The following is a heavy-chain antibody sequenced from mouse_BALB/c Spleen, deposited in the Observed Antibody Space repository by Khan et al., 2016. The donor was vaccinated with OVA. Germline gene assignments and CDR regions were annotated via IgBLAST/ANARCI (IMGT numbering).Heavy chain of an antibody. Sequence: VQLQESGPGLVAPSQSLSITCTVTGFSLTSYAIHWIRQPPGKGLEWLGVIWAGGSTNYNSALMSRLSISKDNSKSQVFLKMNSLQTHDTAMYDCARNRGPDYFDYWGQGTTLTVSS. V-gene: IGHV2-9*02. J-gene: IGHJ2*01. CDR2: IWAGGST. D-gene: IGHD3-3*01. CDR1: GFSLTSYA. CDR3: ARNRGPDYFDY.